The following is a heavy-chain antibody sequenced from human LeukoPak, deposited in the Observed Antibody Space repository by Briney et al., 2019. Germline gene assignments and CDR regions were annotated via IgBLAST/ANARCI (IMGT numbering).Heavy chain of an antibody. D-gene: IGHD1-1*01. J-gene: IGHJ4*02. CDR3: ASGELDSLYYFDY. Sequence: GGSLRLSCAASGFTFSNYAIHWVRQAPGKGLECVSAISSIEGRIYYANSVKGRFTISRDNAKNTLYLQMNSLRAEDTAVYFCASGELDSLYYFDYWGQGTLVTVSS. V-gene: IGHV3-64*04. CDR2: ISSIEGRI. CDR1: GFTFSNYA.